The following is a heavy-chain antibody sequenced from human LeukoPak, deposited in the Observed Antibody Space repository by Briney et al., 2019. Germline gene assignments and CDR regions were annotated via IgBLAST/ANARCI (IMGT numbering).Heavy chain of an antibody. V-gene: IGHV1-2*02. CDR2: INPNSGAT. D-gene: IGHD2-2*01. J-gene: IGHJ4*02. Sequence: ASVKVSCKASGYTFTGYFLNWVRQAPGQGLEWMGWINPNSGATNYAPKFQGRVTMTRDTSITTAYMELSSLRSDDTAVYYCAIKFVVPAVLDYWGPGTVVTVSS. CDR3: AIKFVVPAVLDY. CDR1: GYTFTGYF.